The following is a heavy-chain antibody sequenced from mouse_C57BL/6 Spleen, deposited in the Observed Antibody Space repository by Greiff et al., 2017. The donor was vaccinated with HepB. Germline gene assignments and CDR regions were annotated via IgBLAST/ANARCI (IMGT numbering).Heavy chain of an antibody. D-gene: IGHD1-1*01. J-gene: IGHJ2*01. CDR1: GYTFTDYY. Sequence: EVQLQQSGPELVKPGASVKISCKASGYTFTDYYMNWVKQSHGKSLEWIGDINPNNGGTSYNQKFKGKATLTVDKSSSTAYMELRSLTSEDSAVYYCARALRSYFDYWGQGTTLTVSS. CDR3: ARALRSYFDY. CDR2: INPNNGGT. V-gene: IGHV1-26*01.